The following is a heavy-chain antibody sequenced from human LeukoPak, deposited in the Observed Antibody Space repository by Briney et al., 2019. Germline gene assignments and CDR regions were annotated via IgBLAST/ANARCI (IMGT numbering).Heavy chain of an antibody. D-gene: IGHD1-20*01. CDR1: GGSVSSGTYY. V-gene: IGHV4-61*02. J-gene: IGHJ3*02. Sequence: TSQALSLTCTVSGGSVSSGTYYWNWIRQPAEKGLEWIGRMYTSGRTNYNPSLKSRVTISVDTSKNQSSLKLTSVTAADTAVYYCASQTLTDDAFDIWGQGTMVTVSS. CDR3: ASQTLTDDAFDI. CDR2: MYTSGRT.